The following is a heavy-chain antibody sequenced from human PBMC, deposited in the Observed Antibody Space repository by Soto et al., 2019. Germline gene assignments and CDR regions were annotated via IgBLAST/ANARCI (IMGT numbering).Heavy chain of an antibody. D-gene: IGHD6-13*01. Sequence: QVQLVESGGGVVQPGRSLRLSCAASGFTFSSYAMHWVRQAPGKGLEWVAVISYDGSNKYYADSVKGRFTISRDNSKNTLYLQMNSLRAEDTAVYYCARDSSSFDYYYGMDVWGQGTTVTVSS. J-gene: IGHJ6*02. CDR3: ARDSSSFDYYYGMDV. V-gene: IGHV3-30-3*01. CDR1: GFTFSSYA. CDR2: ISYDGSNK.